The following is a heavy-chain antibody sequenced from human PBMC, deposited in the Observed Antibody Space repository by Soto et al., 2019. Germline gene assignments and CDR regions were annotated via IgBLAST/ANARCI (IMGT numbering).Heavy chain of an antibody. J-gene: IGHJ4*02. V-gene: IGHV4-59*01. Sequence: SETLSLTCTVSGGSISSYYWSWIRQPPGKGLEWIGYIYYSGSTNYNPSLKSRVTISVDTSKNQFSLKLSSVTAADTAVYYCARGDGYCSGGSCYPQTPFDYWGQGTLVTVSS. CDR2: IYYSGST. CDR3: ARGDGYCSGGSCYPQTPFDY. D-gene: IGHD2-15*01. CDR1: GGSISSYY.